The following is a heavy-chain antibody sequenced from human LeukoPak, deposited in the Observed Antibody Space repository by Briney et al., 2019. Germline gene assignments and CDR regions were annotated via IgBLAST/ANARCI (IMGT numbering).Heavy chain of an antibody. CDR2: IYYSGST. CDR3: AREGDYSNYPDP. D-gene: IGHD4-11*01. CDR1: GGSISSGGYY. V-gene: IGHV4-31*03. Sequence: SQTLSLTCTVSGGSISSGGYYWSWIRQHPGKGLEWIGYIYYSGSTYYNPSLKSRVTISVDTSKNQFSLKLSSVTAADTAVYYCAREGDYSNYPDPWGQGILVTVSS. J-gene: IGHJ5*02.